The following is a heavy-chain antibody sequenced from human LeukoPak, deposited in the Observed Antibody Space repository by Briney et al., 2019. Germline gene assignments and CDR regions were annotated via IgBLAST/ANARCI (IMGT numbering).Heavy chain of an antibody. J-gene: IGHJ4*02. CDR2: INTSTGNP. CDR3: ATSREMTPHFDY. V-gene: IGHV7-4-1*02. CDR1: GYTFTSYA. Sequence: ASVKVSCKASGYTFTSYAMNWVRQAPGQGLEWMGWINTSTGNPTYAQGFTGRFVFSLDTSVSTAYLQISSLKAEDTAVYYCATSREMTPHFDYWGREPWSPSPQ.